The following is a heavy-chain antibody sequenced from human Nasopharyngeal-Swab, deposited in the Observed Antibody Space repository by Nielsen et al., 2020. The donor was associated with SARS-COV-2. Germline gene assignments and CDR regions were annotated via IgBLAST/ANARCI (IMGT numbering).Heavy chain of an antibody. Sequence: ASVKVSCKVSGYTLTELSMHWVRQAPGKGLEWMGGFDPEDGETIYAQKFQGRVTMTEDTSTDTAYMELSSLRSEDTAVYYCAYYCSSTSCYPLWGQGTLVTVSS. D-gene: IGHD2-2*01. CDR3: AYYCSSTSCYPL. J-gene: IGHJ4*02. CDR2: FDPEDGET. CDR1: GYTLTELS. V-gene: IGHV1-24*01.